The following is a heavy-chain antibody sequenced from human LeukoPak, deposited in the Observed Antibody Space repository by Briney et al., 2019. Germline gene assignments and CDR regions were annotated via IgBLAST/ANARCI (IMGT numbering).Heavy chain of an antibody. CDR3: ARRGYCGGDCYVDY. V-gene: IGHV5-51*01. CDR2: IYPGDSDT. J-gene: IGHJ4*02. D-gene: IGHD2-21*02. Sequence: GESLKISCKGPGYRFTSYWIGWVRLMPGEGLEWMGIIYPGDSDTRYSPSFQGQVTFSADKSISTAHLQWSSLKASDTAMYYCARRGYCGGDCYVDYWGQGTLVTVSS. CDR1: GYRFTSYW.